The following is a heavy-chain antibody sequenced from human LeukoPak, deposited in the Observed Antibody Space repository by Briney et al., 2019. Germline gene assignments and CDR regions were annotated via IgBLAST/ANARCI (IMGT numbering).Heavy chain of an antibody. Sequence: GRSLRLSCAASGFTFSTYVIHWVRQAPGKGLDWVAVMSFDGKNTYYADSVKGRFTVSRDNSKNTLYLQMNSLRPEDTAVYYCAREGFYGSGSSPTFYFDYWGQGTQVTVSS. CDR2: MSFDGKNT. V-gene: IGHV3-30*04. CDR3: AREGFYGSGSSPTFYFDY. CDR1: GFTFSTYV. J-gene: IGHJ4*02. D-gene: IGHD3-10*01.